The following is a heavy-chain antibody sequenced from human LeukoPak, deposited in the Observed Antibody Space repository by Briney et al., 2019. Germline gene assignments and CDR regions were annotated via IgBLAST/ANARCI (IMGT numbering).Heavy chain of an antibody. CDR1: GFTFSSYD. V-gene: IGHV3-30*02. D-gene: IGHD6-25*01. J-gene: IGHJ6*03. CDR2: IRYGGSNK. CDR3: ARDRGRYYMDV. Sequence: GGSLRLSCAASGFTFSSYDIHWVRQAPGKGLEWVAFIRYGGSNKYYADSVKGRFTISRENAKNSLYLQMNSLRAGDTAVYYCARDRGRYYMDVWGKGTTVTISS.